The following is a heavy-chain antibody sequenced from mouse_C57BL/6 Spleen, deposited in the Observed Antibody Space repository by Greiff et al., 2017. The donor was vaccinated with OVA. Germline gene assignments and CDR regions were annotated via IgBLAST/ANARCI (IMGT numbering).Heavy chain of an antibody. V-gene: IGHV1-82*01. Sequence: VKPGASVKISCKASGYAFSSSWMNWVKQRPGKGLEWIGRIYPGDGDTNYNGKFKGKATLTADKSSSTAYMQLSSLTSEDSAVYFCARGDYDYDDYFDYWGQGTTLTVSS. CDR1: GYAFSSSW. CDR2: IYPGDGDT. D-gene: IGHD2-4*01. J-gene: IGHJ2*01. CDR3: ARGDYDYDDYFDY.